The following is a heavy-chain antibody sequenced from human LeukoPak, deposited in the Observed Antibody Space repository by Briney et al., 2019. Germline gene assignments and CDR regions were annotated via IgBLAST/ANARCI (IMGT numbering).Heavy chain of an antibody. V-gene: IGHV3-73*01. CDR3: TRHVVGATREDY. CDR2: IRSKANSYAT. J-gene: IGHJ4*02. CDR1: GLIFSDST. Sequence: GGSLKLSCAASGLIFSDSTMHWVRQASGKGLEWVGRIRSKANSYATTYAASVRGRFTISRNDSKNTAYLQMNSLKTEDTAVYYCTRHVVGATREDYWGQGTLVTVSS. D-gene: IGHD1-26*01.